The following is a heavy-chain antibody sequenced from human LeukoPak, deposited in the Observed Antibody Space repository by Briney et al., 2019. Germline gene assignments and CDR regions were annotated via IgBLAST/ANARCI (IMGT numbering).Heavy chain of an antibody. CDR1: GFTFSSYA. CDR2: ISGSGDNT. CDR3: AKGGLVHRFDP. J-gene: IGHJ5*02. V-gene: IGHV3-23*01. Sequence: GGSLRLSCAASGFTFSSYAMSWVRQAPGKGLEWVSGISGSGDNTYYADSVKGRFTISRDNAKNTLYLQMNSLRADDTAVYYCAKGGLVHRFDPWGQGTLVTVSS.